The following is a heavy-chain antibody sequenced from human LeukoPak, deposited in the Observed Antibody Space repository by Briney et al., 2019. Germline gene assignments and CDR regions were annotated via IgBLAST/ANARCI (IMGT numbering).Heavy chain of an antibody. V-gene: IGHV1-46*01. D-gene: IGHD3-10*01. CDR3: AAPMVRGVN. J-gene: IGHJ4*02. CDR1: GYTFTSYY. CDR2: INPSGGGT. Sequence: ASVKVSCKASGYTFTSYYMHCVRQAPGQGLEWMGIINPSGGGTSYAQKFQGRVTMTEDTSTDTAYMELSSLRSEDTAVYYCAAPMVRGVNWGQGTLVTVSS.